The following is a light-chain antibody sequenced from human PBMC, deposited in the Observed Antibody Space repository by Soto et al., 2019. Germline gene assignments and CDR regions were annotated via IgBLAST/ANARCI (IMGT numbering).Light chain of an antibody. Sequence: IVMTQSPATLSVSPWERVTLSCRVSQSVDSNFAWYQQRPGQAPRLLIYGASTRATDVPARFSASGSGTDFTLTISSLQSEDFVVYYCQQYNTWPITFGQGTRLEIK. CDR3: QQYNTWPIT. V-gene: IGKV3-15*01. J-gene: IGKJ5*01. CDR1: QSVDSN. CDR2: GAS.